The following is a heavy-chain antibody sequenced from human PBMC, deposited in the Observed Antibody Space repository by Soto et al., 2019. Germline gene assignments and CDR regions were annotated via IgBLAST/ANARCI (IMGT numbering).Heavy chain of an antibody. V-gene: IGHV1-3*01. CDR3: ASSVVVPAARYYYYGMDV. CDR2: INAGNGNT. D-gene: IGHD2-2*01. CDR1: GYTFTSYA. Sequence: ASVKVSCKASGYTFTSYAVHWVRQAPGQRLEWMGWINAGNGNTKYSQKFQGRVTITRDTSASTAYMELSSLRSEDTAVYYCASSVVVPAARYYYYGMDVWGQGTTVTVSS. J-gene: IGHJ6*02.